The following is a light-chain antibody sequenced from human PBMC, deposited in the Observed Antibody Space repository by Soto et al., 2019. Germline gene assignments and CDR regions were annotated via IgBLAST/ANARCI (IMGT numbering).Light chain of an antibody. J-gene: IGKJ1*01. CDR2: GAS. CDR3: QQYNNWPWT. CDR1: QGFSSD. Sequence: EIVMTQSPATLSVSPGERATLSCRASQGFSSDLAWYQHRPGQAPRLLIYGASSRATGVPARFSGSGSGTEFSLTISALQSEDFGGYYCQQYNNWPWTFGQGTKVEI. V-gene: IGKV3-15*01.